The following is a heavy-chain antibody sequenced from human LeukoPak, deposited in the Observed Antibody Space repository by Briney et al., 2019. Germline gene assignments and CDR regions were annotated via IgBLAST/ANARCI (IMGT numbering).Heavy chain of an antibody. J-gene: IGHJ3*02. D-gene: IGHD2/OR15-2a*01. V-gene: IGHV1-46*01. CDR3: ARVFTGGPVEIFDAFDI. CDR1: GYTFTSY. Sequence: ASVEVSCKASGYTFTSYMHWVRQAPGQGLEWMGIINPSGGSTSYAQKFQGRVTMTRDTSTSTVYMELSSLRSEDTAVYYCARVFTGGPVEIFDAFDIWGQGTMVTVSS. CDR2: INPSGGST.